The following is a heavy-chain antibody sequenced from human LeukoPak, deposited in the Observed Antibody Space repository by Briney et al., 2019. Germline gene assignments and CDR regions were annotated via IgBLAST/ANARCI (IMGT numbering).Heavy chain of an antibody. D-gene: IGHD1-26*01. Sequence: GRSLRLSCAASGFTFSSYGMHWVRQAPGKGLEWVAVISYDGSNKYYADSVKGRFTISRDNSKNTLYLQMNSLRAEDTAVYYCAKAVGSYYYYYYGMDVRGQGTTVTVSS. V-gene: IGHV3-30*18. CDR1: GFTFSSYG. J-gene: IGHJ6*02. CDR3: AKAVGSYYYYYYGMDV. CDR2: ISYDGSNK.